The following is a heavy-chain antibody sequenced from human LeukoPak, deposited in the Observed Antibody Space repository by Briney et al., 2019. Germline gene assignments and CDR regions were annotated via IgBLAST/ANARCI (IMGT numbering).Heavy chain of an antibody. D-gene: IGHD4-23*01. CDR3: ARDSSYGGNSVDY. CDR2: INPNSGGT. V-gene: IGHV1-2*02. Sequence: ASVKVSCKASGYTFTGYYMHWVRQAPGQGLEWMGWINPNSGGTNYAQKFQGRVTMTRDTSISTAYMELSRLRSDDTAVYYCARDSSYGGNSVDYWGQGTLVTVSS. J-gene: IGHJ4*02. CDR1: GYTFTGYY.